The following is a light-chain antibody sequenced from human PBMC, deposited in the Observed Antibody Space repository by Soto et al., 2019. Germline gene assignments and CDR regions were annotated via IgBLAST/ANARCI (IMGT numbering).Light chain of an antibody. CDR3: SSYTSSSTRV. CDR1: SSDVGGYNY. J-gene: IGLJ3*02. CDR2: EVS. V-gene: IGLV2-14*01. Sequence: QSALTQPASVSGSPGQSITISCTGNSSDVGGYNYVSWYQQHPGKAPKLMIYEVSNRPSGVSNRFSGSKSGNTASLTISGLQAEDKADYYCSSYTSSSTRVFGGGTKLTVL.